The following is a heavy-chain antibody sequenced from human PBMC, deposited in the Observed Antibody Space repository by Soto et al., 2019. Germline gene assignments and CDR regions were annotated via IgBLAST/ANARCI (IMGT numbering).Heavy chain of an antibody. V-gene: IGHV1-8*02. CDR3: ARERSHIVVVDEAFDI. J-gene: IGHJ3*02. CDR2: MNPNSGNT. CDR1: GYTFTSYD. D-gene: IGHD2-21*01. Sequence: ASVKVSCKASGYTFTSYDINWVRQATGQGLEWMGWMNPNSGNTGYAQKFQGRVTMTRNTSISTAYMELSSLRSEDTAVYYCARERSHIVVVDEAFDIWGQGTMVTVSS.